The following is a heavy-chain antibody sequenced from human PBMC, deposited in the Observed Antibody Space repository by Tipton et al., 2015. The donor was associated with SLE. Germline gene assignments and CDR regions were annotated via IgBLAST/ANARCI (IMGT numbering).Heavy chain of an antibody. CDR3: ASLKNSWSRAVDI. CDR2: INYSGDT. V-gene: IGHV4-34*01. CDR1: SGSFSGYH. Sequence: TLSLTCAIYSGSFSGYHWSWIRQSPGKGLEWIGEINYSGDTNYNPSLKSRVTISVATSKNQLSLKLSSVTAADTAVYYCASLKNSWSRAVDIWGQGTMVTVSS. J-gene: IGHJ3*02. D-gene: IGHD6-13*01.